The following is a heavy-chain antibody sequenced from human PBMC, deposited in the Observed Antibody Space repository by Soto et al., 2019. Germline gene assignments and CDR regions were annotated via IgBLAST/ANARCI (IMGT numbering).Heavy chain of an antibody. CDR3: ARDRVPYVYFYYGMDV. Sequence: QVRLVESGGGVVQPGGSLRLSCAASGFDFYNYSMHWVRQAPGKELEWVAIMSMDGTQKYYTDSVKGRFTISRDNSKSMFFLQMSSLRPEDTAVYFCARDRVPYVYFYYGMDVWGQGTTVTVSS. J-gene: IGHJ6*02. V-gene: IGHV3-30-3*01. CDR2: MSMDGTQK. CDR1: GFDFYNYS. D-gene: IGHD3-10*02.